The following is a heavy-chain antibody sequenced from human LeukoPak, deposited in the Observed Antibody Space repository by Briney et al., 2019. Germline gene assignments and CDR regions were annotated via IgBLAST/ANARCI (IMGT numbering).Heavy chain of an antibody. Sequence: SETLSLTCTASGGPISSASMYWIRIPQPAGQELDWNRRAHTSGSTNYNPSLKSRVTMSVDTSKNQFSLKLSSVTAADTAIYYCARDMGPTVTTKTYYFDYWGQGTLVTVSS. CDR1: GGPISSASMY. CDR3: ARDMGPTVTTKTYYFDY. V-gene: IGHV4-61*02. CDR2: AHTSGST. D-gene: IGHD4-17*01. J-gene: IGHJ4*02.